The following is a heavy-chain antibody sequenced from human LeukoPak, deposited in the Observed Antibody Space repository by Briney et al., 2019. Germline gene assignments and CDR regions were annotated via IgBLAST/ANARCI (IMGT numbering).Heavy chain of an antibody. CDR1: GYTFTSYG. CDR2: ISAYNGNT. J-gene: IGHJ5*02. V-gene: IGHV1-18*01. Sequence: ASVKVSCKASGYTFTSYGISWVRQAPGQGLEWMGWISAYNGNTNYAQKLQGRVTMTTDTSTSTAYMELRSLRSDDTAVYYCARTTMVVGYNWFDPWGQGTLVTVSS. D-gene: IGHD3-10*01. CDR3: ARTTMVVGYNWFDP.